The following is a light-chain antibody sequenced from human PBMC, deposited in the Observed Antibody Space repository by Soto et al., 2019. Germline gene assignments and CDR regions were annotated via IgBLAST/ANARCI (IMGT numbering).Light chain of an antibody. CDR2: EVS. Sequence: QSALTQPASVSGSPGQSITISCTGTSSDVGRYNLVSWYQHHPGKAPKLMIYEVSNRPSGVSNRFSGSKSGNTASLTISGLQAEDEADYYCNSYTSSSTWVFGGGPKLTVL. J-gene: IGLJ3*02. V-gene: IGLV2-14*01. CDR3: NSYTSSSTWV. CDR1: SSDVGRYNL.